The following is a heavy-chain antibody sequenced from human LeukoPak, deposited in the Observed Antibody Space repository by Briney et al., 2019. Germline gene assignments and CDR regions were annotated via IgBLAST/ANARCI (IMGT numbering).Heavy chain of an antibody. CDR1: GFTFNSYA. CDR3: AKPQETYRLVPFDY. CDR2: VSGSGGST. J-gene: IGHJ4*02. Sequence: PGGSLRLSCAASGFTFNSYAMSWVRQAPGKGLEWVSAVSGSGGSTFYADSVKGRFTISRDNSKNTLYLQMISLRAEDTAVYHCAKPQETYRLVPFDYWGQGTLVTVSS. V-gene: IGHV3-23*01. D-gene: IGHD3-9*01.